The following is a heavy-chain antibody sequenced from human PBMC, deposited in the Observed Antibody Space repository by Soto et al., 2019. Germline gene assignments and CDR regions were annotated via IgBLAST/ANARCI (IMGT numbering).Heavy chain of an antibody. CDR3: ARDVIAAAGSYYYYGMDV. CDR1: GGSVSSGSYY. V-gene: IGHV4-61*01. CDR2: IYYSGST. J-gene: IGHJ6*02. D-gene: IGHD6-13*01. Sequence: SSETLSLTCTVSGGSVSSGSYYWSWIRQPPGKGLEWIGYIYYSGSTNYNPSLKSRVTISVDTSKNQFSLKLSSVTAADTAVYYCARDVIAAAGSYYYYGMDVWGQGTTVTVSS.